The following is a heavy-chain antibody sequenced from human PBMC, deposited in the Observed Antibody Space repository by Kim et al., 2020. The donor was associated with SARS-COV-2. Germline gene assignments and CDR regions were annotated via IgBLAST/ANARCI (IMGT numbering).Heavy chain of an antibody. CDR1: GFTFSNYG. Sequence: GGSLRLSCAVSGFTFSNYGMSWVRQAPGKGLEWVSNIKEDGSETYYADSVKGRFTISRDNAKNSLYLQMNSLRADDTAVYYCARFTRIWVQGTLVTVSS. V-gene: IGHV3-7*01. CDR3: ARFTRI. J-gene: IGHJ4*02. CDR2: IKEDGSET.